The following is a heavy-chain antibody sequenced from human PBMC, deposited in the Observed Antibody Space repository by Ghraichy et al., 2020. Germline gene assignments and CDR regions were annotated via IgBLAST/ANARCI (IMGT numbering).Heavy chain of an antibody. V-gene: IGHV4-39*01. J-gene: IGHJ5*02. CDR2: IYYSGST. D-gene: IGHD4-23*01. CDR1: GGSISSSSYY. CDR3: ARARTVVAPRGCFDP. Sequence: SETLSLTCTVSGGSISSSSYYWGWIRQPPGKGLEWIGSIYYSGSTYYNPSLKSRVTISVDTSKNQFSLKLSSVTAADTAVYYCARARTVVAPRGCFDPWGQGTLVTVS.